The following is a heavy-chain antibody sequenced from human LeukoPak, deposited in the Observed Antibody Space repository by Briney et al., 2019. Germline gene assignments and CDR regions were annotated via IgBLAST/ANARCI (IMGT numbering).Heavy chain of an antibody. CDR1: GGSISSGGYY. Sequence: SETLSLTCTVSGGSISSGGYYWSWIRQPPGKGLEWIGYIYHSGSTYYNPSLKSRVTISVDRSKNQFSLKLSSVTAADTAVYYCARVPFIVGATSFDYWGQGTLVTVSS. J-gene: IGHJ4*02. D-gene: IGHD1-26*01. CDR2: IYHSGST. CDR3: ARVPFIVGATSFDY. V-gene: IGHV4-30-2*01.